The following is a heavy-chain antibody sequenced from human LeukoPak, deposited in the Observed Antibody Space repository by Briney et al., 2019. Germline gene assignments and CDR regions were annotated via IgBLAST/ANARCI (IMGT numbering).Heavy chain of an antibody. J-gene: IGHJ6*03. Sequence: SETLCLTCAVSGYSISSGYYWGWLRLSPGKGLEWIGSIYDSGSNYYKPSLKSRVTISVDTSKNQFSLKLSSVTAADTAVYYCARHMGRSSCYYSYMDVWGKGTTVTVSS. CDR1: GYSISSGYY. D-gene: IGHD6-13*01. CDR2: IYDSGSN. V-gene: IGHV4-38-2*01. CDR3: ARHMGRSSCYYSYMDV.